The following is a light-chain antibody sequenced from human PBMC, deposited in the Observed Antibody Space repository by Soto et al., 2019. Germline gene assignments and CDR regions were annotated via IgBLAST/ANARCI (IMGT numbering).Light chain of an antibody. V-gene: IGKV1-33*01. J-gene: IGKJ4*01. CDR3: QQYASLPLT. CDR2: DAS. CDR1: QDSDKY. Sequence: VQMYQSPYSLSASVGDRVTITCQASQDSDKYLSWYQQKPGKAPELLIYDASNLETGVPSRFSGSGSGTEFTFTISSLQPEDIATYFCQQYASLPLTFCGGTKVDI.